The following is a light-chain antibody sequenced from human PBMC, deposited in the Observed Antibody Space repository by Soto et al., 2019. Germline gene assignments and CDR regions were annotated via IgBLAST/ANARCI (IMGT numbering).Light chain of an antibody. CDR1: QGISSL. V-gene: IGKV1-12*01. CDR3: QQANTFPLT. CDR2: TAS. Sequence: DLQMTQSPSSVSASVGDRVTITCRASQGISSLLAWYQQKPGKAPNLLIHTASSLQSGVPSRFSGSGSGTDFTLTISSLQPEDFATYYCQQANTFPLTFGGGTKVEIK. J-gene: IGKJ4*01.